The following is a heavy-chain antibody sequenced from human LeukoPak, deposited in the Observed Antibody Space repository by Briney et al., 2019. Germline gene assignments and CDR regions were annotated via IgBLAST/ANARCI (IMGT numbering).Heavy chain of an antibody. CDR3: AKDHNWNDRNDAFDI. CDR1: GFTFSSYA. D-gene: IGHD1-1*01. J-gene: IGHJ3*02. V-gene: IGHV3-23*01. CDR2: ISGSGGST. Sequence: GGSLRLSCVASGFTFSSYAMSWVRQAPGKGLEWVSAISGSGGSTYYADSVKGRFTISRDNSKNTLYLQMNSLRAEDTAVYYCAKDHNWNDRNDAFDIWGQGTMVTVSS.